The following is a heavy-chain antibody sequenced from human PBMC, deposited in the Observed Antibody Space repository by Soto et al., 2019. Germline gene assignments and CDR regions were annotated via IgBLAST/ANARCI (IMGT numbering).Heavy chain of an antibody. J-gene: IGHJ4*02. CDR3: ARTTAVPNTLRSRYFFDY. Sequence: PSETLSLTCTVSRVSVGRGYYYWSWIRQPPVRGLECIGHIYYNGGTNYNPSLKSRVTISVDLSKNQFSLRLSSVTTADTALYYCARTTAVPNTLRSRYFFDYWGQGTLVTVSS. CDR1: RVSVGRGYYY. D-gene: IGHD4-17*01. V-gene: IGHV4-61*01. CDR2: IYYNGGT.